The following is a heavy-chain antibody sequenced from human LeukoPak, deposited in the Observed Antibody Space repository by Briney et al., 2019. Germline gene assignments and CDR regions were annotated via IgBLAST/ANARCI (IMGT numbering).Heavy chain of an antibody. CDR3: ARDRELLEKNNWFDP. CDR1: GYTFTGYY. Sequence: ASVKVSCKASGYTFTGYYMHWVRQAPGQGLEWMGWINPNSGGTNYAQKFQGRVTMTRDTSISTAYMELSRLRSDDTAVYYCARDRELLEKNNWFDPWGQGTLVTVSS. V-gene: IGHV1-2*02. CDR2: INPNSGGT. D-gene: IGHD1-26*01. J-gene: IGHJ5*02.